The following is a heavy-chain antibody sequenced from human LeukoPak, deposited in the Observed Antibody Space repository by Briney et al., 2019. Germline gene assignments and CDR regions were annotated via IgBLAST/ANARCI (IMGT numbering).Heavy chain of an antibody. CDR1: GFTFSSYS. Sequence: GSLRLSCAASGFTFSSYSMNWVRQAPGKGLEWVSSISSCSSYIYYADSVKGRFTISRDNAKNSLYLQMNSLRAEDTAVYYCARVGIVVVPAAISFDYYYGMDVWGQGTTVTVSS. J-gene: IGHJ6*02. CDR3: ARVGIVVVPAAISFDYYYGMDV. D-gene: IGHD2-2*01. V-gene: IGHV3-21*01. CDR2: ISSCSSYI.